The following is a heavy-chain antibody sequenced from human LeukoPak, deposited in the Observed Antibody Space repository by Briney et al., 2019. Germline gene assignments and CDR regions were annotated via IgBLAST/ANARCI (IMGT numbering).Heavy chain of an antibody. J-gene: IGHJ4*02. CDR3: ATRLATVTVDPFDT. D-gene: IGHD4-17*01. CDR1: GFTFSKYW. V-gene: IGHV3-7*01. Sequence: PGGSLRLSCATSGFTFSKYWMTWVRQAPEKGLEWVANIKPDGSEENYVDSVKDRFTISRDNAKNSLYLQMNSLRAEDTAFYYCATRLATVTVDPFDTWGQGTLVTVST. CDR2: IKPDGSEE.